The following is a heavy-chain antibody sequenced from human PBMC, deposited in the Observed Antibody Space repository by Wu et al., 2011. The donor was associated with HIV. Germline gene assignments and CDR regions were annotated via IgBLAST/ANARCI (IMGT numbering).Heavy chain of an antibody. CDR2: IYHSGST. CDR1: GYSISSGYY. CDR3: ARVRILTGTTGVRWFDP. J-gene: IGHJ5*02. V-gene: IGHV4-38-2*01. D-gene: IGHD1-7*01. Sequence: QVQLQESGPGLVKPSETLSLTCGVSGYSISSGYYWGWIRQPPGKGLEWIGSIYHSGSTYYNPSLKSRVTISVDTPKNQFSLKLSSVTAADTAVYYCARVRILTGTTGVRWFDPGAREPWSTVS.